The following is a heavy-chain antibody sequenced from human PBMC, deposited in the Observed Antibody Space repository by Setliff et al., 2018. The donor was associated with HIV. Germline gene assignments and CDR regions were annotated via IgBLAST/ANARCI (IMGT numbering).Heavy chain of an antibody. D-gene: IGHD3-9*01. CDR2: MYMSGPS. Sequence: SETLSLTCTVSGGSISSHYWSWIRQSPGKGLEWIGYMYMSGPSNYNPSLKSRATISVDTSKNEFSLQLSSVTAADTALYYCARGGAILTGYWGNYRDSYMDVWGKGTTVTVSS. CDR3: ARGGAILTGYWGNYRDSYMDV. V-gene: IGHV4-4*08. CDR1: GGSISSHY. J-gene: IGHJ6*03.